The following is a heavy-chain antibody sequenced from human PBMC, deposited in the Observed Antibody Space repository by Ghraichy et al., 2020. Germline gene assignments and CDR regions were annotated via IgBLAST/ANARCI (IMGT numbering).Heavy chain of an antibody. V-gene: IGHV4-59*08. CDR1: GGSISSYY. Sequence: SETLSLTCTVSGGSISSYYWSWIRQPPGKGLEWIGYIYYSGSTNYNPSLKSRVTISVDTSKNQFSLKLSSVTAADTAVYYCASTEADDDAFDIWGQGTMVTVSS. CDR2: IYYSGST. CDR3: ASTEADDDAFDI. J-gene: IGHJ3*02.